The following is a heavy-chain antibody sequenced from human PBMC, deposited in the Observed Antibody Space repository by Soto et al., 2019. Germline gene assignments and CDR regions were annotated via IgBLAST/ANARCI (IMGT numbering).Heavy chain of an antibody. Sequence: GGSLRLSCAASGFTFSSYAMSWVRQAPGKGLEWVSAISGSGGSTYYADSVKGRFTISRDNSKNTLYLQMNSLRAEDTAVYYCAKDLHLIEDYDYIWGSYRKSPERIFDYWGQGTLVTVSS. V-gene: IGHV3-23*01. D-gene: IGHD3-16*02. CDR2: ISGSGGST. J-gene: IGHJ4*02. CDR1: GFTFSSYA. CDR3: AKDLHLIEDYDYIWGSYRKSPERIFDY.